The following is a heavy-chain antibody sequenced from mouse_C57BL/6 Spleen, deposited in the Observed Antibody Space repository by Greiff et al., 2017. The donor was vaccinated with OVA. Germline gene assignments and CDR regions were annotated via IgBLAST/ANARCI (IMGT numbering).Heavy chain of an antibody. Sequence: EVQLQQSGGGLVKPGGSLKLSCAASGFTFSDYGMHWVRQAPEKGLEWVAYISSGSSTIYYADTVKGRFTISRDNAKNTLFLQMTSLRSEDTAMYYCASSGYLYAMDYWGQGTSVTVSS. CDR1: GFTFSDYG. J-gene: IGHJ4*01. D-gene: IGHD3-2*02. CDR3: ASSGYLYAMDY. CDR2: ISSGSSTI. V-gene: IGHV5-17*01.